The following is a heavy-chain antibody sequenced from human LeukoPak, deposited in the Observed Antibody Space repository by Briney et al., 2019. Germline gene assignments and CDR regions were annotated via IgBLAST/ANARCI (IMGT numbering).Heavy chain of an antibody. V-gene: IGHV3-74*01. D-gene: IGHD1-1*01. CDR2: INGDGNST. Sequence: PGGSLRVSCAASGFTFSDHWMHWVRQAPGKGLVWVSRINGDGNSTTYADSVRGRFAISRDNAKNTVYLQVNSLRAEDTAVYYCATTRTDFHFDCWGQGTLVTVSS. CDR3: ATTRTDFHFDC. CDR1: GFTFSDHW. J-gene: IGHJ4*02.